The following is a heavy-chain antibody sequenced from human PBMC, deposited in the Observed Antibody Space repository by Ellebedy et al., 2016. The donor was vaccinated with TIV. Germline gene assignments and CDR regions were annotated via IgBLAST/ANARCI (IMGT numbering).Heavy chain of an antibody. Sequence: AASVKVSCKASGYTFTSSGISWVRQAPGQGLEWLGWLSAYNGNTNYAQKLQGRVTMTTDTSTSTAYMELRSLRYDDTAGYYCARAAVESRSDYWGQGTLVTVSS. CDR3: ARAAVESRSDY. V-gene: IGHV1-18*01. J-gene: IGHJ4*02. CDR2: LSAYNGNT. CDR1: GYTFTSSG. D-gene: IGHD3-3*01.